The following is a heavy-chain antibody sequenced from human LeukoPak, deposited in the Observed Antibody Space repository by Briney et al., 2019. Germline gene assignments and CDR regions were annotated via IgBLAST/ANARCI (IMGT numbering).Heavy chain of an antibody. Sequence: GGSLRLSCAASGFSFSTYGMHWVRQAPGKGLEWVAVIWYDGSNKYYADSVRGRFTISRDNSKNTLYLQMNSLRAEDTAVYYCARGGFDYFDYWGQGTLVTVSS. D-gene: IGHD3-22*01. CDR3: ARGGFDYFDY. CDR1: GFSFSTYG. CDR2: IWYDGSNK. J-gene: IGHJ4*02. V-gene: IGHV3-33*01.